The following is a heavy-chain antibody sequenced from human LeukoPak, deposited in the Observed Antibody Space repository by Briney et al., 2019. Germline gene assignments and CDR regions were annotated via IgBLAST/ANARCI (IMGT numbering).Heavy chain of an antibody. CDR3: ARDRGPAAPYYFDY. CDR2: IYYSGST. V-gene: IGHV4-39*07. CDR1: GGSISSSSYY. J-gene: IGHJ4*02. Sequence: PSETLSLTCTVSGGSISSSSYYWGWIRQPPGKGLEWIGSIYYSGSTYYNPSLKSRVTISVDTSKNQFSLKLSSVTAADTAVYYCARDRGPAAPYYFDYWGQGTLVTVSS.